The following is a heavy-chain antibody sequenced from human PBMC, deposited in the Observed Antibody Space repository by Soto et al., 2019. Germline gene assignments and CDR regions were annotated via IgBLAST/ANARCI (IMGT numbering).Heavy chain of an antibody. D-gene: IGHD4-17*01. CDR3: ARDHRGGDYALKYGMDV. CDR1: GFTFSSYA. J-gene: IGHJ6*02. Sequence: QVQLVESGGGVVQPGRSLRLSCAASGFTFSSYAMHWVRQAPGKGLEWVAVISYDGSNKYYADSVKGRFTISRDNSKNTLYRQRNSLRAEDTAVYYCARDHRGGDYALKYGMDVWGQGTTVTVSS. V-gene: IGHV3-30-3*01. CDR2: ISYDGSNK.